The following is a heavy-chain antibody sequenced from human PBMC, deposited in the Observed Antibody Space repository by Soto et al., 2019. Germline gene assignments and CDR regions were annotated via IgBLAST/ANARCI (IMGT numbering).Heavy chain of an antibody. D-gene: IGHD4-4*01. V-gene: IGHV3-30*18. Sequence: QVHLVESGGGVVQPGRSLRLSCAASGFTFSSYGMHWVRQAPGKGLEWVAVISYDGSNKYYADSVKGRFTISRDNSKNTLYLQMNSLRAEDTAVYYCAKQFTVVGVLDWFDTWGQGTLVTVSS. J-gene: IGHJ5*02. CDR1: GFTFSSYG. CDR2: ISYDGSNK. CDR3: AKQFTVVGVLDWFDT.